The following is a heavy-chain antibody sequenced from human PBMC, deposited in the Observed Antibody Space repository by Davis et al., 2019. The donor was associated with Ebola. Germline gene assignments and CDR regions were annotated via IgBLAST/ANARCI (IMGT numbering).Heavy chain of an antibody. J-gene: IGHJ6*02. Sequence: AASVKVSCKASGYTFTGYYMHWVRQAPGQGLEWMGWISAYNGNTNYAQKLQGRVTMTTDTSTSTAYMELRSLRSDDTAVYYCARGYYYYGMDVWGQGTTVTVSS. CDR3: ARGYYYYGMDV. CDR2: ISAYNGNT. CDR1: GYTFTGYY. V-gene: IGHV1-18*04.